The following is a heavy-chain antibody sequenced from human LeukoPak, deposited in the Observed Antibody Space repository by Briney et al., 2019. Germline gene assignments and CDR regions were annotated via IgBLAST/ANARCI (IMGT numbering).Heavy chain of an antibody. V-gene: IGHV3-21*01. CDR3: TRGLEYSSTDAFDI. CDR1: GITFSRHS. J-gene: IGHJ3*02. Sequence: PGGSLRLSCEVSGITFSRHSMNWVRQAPGKGLEWFASIGSSRRYIYHADSVRGRFTISGDNAEKSLYLEMNSLRVEDTAVYYCTRGLEYSSTDAFDIWGQGIMVTVSS. CDR2: IGSSRRYI. D-gene: IGHD6-6*01.